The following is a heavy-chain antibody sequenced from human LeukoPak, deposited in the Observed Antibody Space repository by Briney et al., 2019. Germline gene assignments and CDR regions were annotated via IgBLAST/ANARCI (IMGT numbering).Heavy chain of an antibody. D-gene: IGHD6-13*01. J-gene: IGHJ4*02. CDR3: ARSIAAAGNTFDY. Sequence: IFPGDSDTRYSPSFQGQVTISADKSISTAYLQWSSLKASDTAMYYCARSIAAAGNTFDYWGQGTLVTVSS. CDR2: IFPGDSDT. V-gene: IGHV5-51*01.